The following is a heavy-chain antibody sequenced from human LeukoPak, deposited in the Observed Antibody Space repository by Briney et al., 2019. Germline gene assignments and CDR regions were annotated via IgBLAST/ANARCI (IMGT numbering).Heavy chain of an antibody. CDR3: AEDRRGGSYVYYFDY. Sequence: GGSLRLSCAASGFTFSSYGMHWVRQAPGKGLEWVPFIRYDGSNKYYADSVKGRFTISRDNSKNTLYLQMNSLRAEDTAVYYCAEDRRGGSYVYYFDYWGQGTLVTVSS. CDR1: GFTFSSYG. CDR2: IRYDGSNK. J-gene: IGHJ4*02. D-gene: IGHD1-26*01. V-gene: IGHV3-30*02.